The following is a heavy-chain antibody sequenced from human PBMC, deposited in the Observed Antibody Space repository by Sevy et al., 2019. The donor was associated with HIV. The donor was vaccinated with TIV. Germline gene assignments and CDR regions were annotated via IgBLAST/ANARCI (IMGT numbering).Heavy chain of an antibody. CDR2: ISSSSSYI. CDR1: GFTFSSYS. J-gene: IGHJ6*02. Sequence: GGSLRLSCAASGFTFSSYSMNWVRQAPGKGLEWVSSISSSSSYIYYADSVKGRFTISRDNAKNSLYLQMNSLRAEDTAVYYCVRDLGYSSGWYPPDGMDVWGQGTTVTVSS. D-gene: IGHD6-19*01. CDR3: VRDLGYSSGWYPPDGMDV. V-gene: IGHV3-21*01.